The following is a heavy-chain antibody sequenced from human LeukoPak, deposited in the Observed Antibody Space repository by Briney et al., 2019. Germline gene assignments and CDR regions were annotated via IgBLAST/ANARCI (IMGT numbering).Heavy chain of an antibody. J-gene: IGHJ6*02. CDR1: GGSISSGGYY. Sequence: SQTLSLTCTVSGGSISSGGYYWSWIRQPPGKGLEWIGDIYYSGSTNYNPSLKSRVTISVDTSKNQFSLKLSSVTAADTAVHYCARQTTLNFYYAMDVWGQGTTVTVSS. CDR2: IYYSGST. V-gene: IGHV4-61*08. D-gene: IGHD4-11*01. CDR3: ARQTTLNFYYAMDV.